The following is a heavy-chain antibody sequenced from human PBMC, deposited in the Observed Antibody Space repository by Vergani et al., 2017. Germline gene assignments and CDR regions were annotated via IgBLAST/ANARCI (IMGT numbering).Heavy chain of an antibody. J-gene: IGHJ3*02. CDR3: ARWLQKNDAFDI. CDR2: IYYSGST. V-gene: IGHV4-39*07. CDR1: GGSISSSSYY. Sequence: QLQLQESGPGLVKPSETLSLTCTVSGGSISSSSYYWGWIRQPPGKGLEWIGSIYYSGSTNYNPSLKSRVTISVDTSKNQFSLKLSSVTAADTAVYYCARWLQKNDAFDIWGQGTMVTVSS. D-gene: IGHD5-24*01.